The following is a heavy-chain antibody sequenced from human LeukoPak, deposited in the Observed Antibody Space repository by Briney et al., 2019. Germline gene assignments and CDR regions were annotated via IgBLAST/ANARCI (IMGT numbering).Heavy chain of an antibody. CDR2: INHSGST. CDR1: GGSFSGYY. J-gene: IGHJ4*02. V-gene: IGHV4-34*01. Sequence: SETLSLTCAVYGGSFSGYYWSWIRQPPGKGLEWIGEINHSGSTNYNPSLKSRVTISVDTSKNQFSLKLSPVTAADTAVYYCARGEMATIIVYWGQGTLVTVSS. D-gene: IGHD5-24*01. CDR3: ARGEMATIIVY.